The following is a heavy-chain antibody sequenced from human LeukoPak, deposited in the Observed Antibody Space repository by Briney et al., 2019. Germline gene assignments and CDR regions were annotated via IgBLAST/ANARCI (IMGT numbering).Heavy chain of an antibody. CDR2: IYYSGNT. V-gene: IGHV4-59*01. D-gene: IGHD5-24*01. J-gene: IGHJ4*02. CDR1: GVSISSYY. Sequence: SETLSHTCTVSGVSISSYYWSWIRQPPGKGLEWIGYIYYSGNTNYSPSLKSRVTTSVDTSKNQFSLKLSSVTAADTAVYYCARGGSRDGYNRPLDYWGQGTLVTVSS. CDR3: ARGGSRDGYNRPLDY.